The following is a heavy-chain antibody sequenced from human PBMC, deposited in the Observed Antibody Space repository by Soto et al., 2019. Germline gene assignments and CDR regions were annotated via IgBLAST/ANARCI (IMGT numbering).Heavy chain of an antibody. V-gene: IGHV3-30*18. CDR1: GFTFRSYV. CDR3: AKHRGTHRNY. CDR2: ISSDESDK. J-gene: IGHJ4*02. Sequence: QVQLVESGGGVVQPGRSLRLSCAAPGFTFRSYVMHWVRQAPGKGLEWVALISSDESDKYYADSVRGRFTISRDNSKNTLYLEMNSLRSEDTAVYYCAKHRGTHRNYWGQGTLVSVSS.